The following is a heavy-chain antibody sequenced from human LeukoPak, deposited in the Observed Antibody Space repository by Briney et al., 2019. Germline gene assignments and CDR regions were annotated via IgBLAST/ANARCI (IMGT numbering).Heavy chain of an antibody. CDR1: GGTFSSYA. D-gene: IGHD6-19*01. CDR3: AREYSSARAFDI. J-gene: IGHJ3*02. Sequence: ASVKVSCKASGGTFSSYAISWVRQAPGQGLEWMGGIIPILGIANYAQKFQGRVTITADKSTSTAYMELSSLRSEDTAVYYCAREYSSARAFDIWGQGTMVTVSS. V-gene: IGHV1-69*04. CDR2: IIPILGIA.